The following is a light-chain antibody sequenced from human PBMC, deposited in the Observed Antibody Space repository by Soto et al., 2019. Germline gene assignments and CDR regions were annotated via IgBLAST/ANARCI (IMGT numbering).Light chain of an antibody. J-gene: IGLJ1*01. V-gene: IGLV2-14*01. CDR1: SSDVGDYKY. CDR3: ASCISSSTIV. CDR2: EVS. Sequence: QSALTQPASVSGAPGQSITISCTGTSSDVGDYKYVSWYQKHPGKAPKALIYEVSNRPSDVSLRFSGSKSGTTAFLTISGLQAEDEADYYCASCISSSTIVFGSGTKLTVL.